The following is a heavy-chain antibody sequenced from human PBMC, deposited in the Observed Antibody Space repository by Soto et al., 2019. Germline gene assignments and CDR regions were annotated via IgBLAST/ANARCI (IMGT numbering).Heavy chain of an antibody. V-gene: IGHV4-34*09. D-gene: IGHD3-9*01. CDR1: GGSFSGYY. CDR2: IYYSGST. CDR3: ARDSTLTGHIFDY. Sequence: PSETLSLTCAVYGGSFSGYYWSWIRQPPGKGLEWIGEIYYSGSTNYNPSLKSRVTISVDTSKNQFSLKLSSVTAADTAVYYCARDSTLTGHIFDYWGQGTLVTVSS. J-gene: IGHJ4*02.